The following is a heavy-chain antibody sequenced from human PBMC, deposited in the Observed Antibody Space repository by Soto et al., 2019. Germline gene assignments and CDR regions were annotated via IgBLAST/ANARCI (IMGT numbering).Heavy chain of an antibody. V-gene: IGHV1-69*06. CDR3: ARGPYYYDSSGYYYGY. D-gene: IGHD3-22*01. CDR1: GGTFSSYA. CDR2: IIPIFGTA. Sequence: QVQLVQSGAEVKKPGSSVKVSCKASGGTFSSYAISWVRQAPGQGLEWMGGIIPIFGTANYAQKFQGRVTITADKSMSTAYMELSSLRSEDTAVYYCARGPYYYDSSGYYYGYWGQGTLVTVSS. J-gene: IGHJ4*02.